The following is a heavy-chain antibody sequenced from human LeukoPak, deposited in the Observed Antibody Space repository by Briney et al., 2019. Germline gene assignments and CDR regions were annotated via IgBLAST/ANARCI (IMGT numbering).Heavy chain of an antibody. D-gene: IGHD3-10*01. V-gene: IGHV4-59*01. J-gene: IGHJ4*02. CDR2: IYYSGST. CDR1: GGSSGTFY. Sequence: SETLSLTCTVSGGSSGTFYWSWIRQPPGRGLEWIGYIYYSGSTNYNPSLKSRVTISLDTSKNQFFLNLSSVTAADTAVYYCVRDRGYYYESGSFPTLDYWGQGTLVTVSS. CDR3: VRDRGYYYESGSFPTLDY.